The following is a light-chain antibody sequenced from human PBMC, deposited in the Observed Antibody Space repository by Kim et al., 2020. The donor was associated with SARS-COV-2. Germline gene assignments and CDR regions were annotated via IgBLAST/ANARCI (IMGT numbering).Light chain of an antibody. CDR2: DAS. Sequence: EIVMTQSPATLSVSPGERATLSCRASQSISSNLAWYQQKPGQAPRLLIYDASTRAAGIPARFSGSGSGTEFTLTISSLQSEDFAVYHCQQYNNWPHTFGQGTKLEI. CDR1: QSISSN. J-gene: IGKJ2*01. CDR3: QQYNNWPHT. V-gene: IGKV3-15*01.